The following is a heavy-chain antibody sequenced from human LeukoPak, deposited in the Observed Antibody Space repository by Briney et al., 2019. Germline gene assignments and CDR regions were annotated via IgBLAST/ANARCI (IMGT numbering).Heavy chain of an antibody. CDR1: GGSISSGGYY. D-gene: IGHD2-21*01. V-gene: IGHV4-31*03. CDR2: IYYSGST. CDR3: ARDRRGVFHSYYYYYGMDV. Sequence: PSMTLSLTCTVSGGSISSGGYYWSWIRQHPGKGPEWIGYIYYSGSTYYNPSLKSRVTISVDTSKNQFSLKLSSVTAADTAVYYCARDRRGVFHSYYYYYGMDVWGQGTTVTVSS. J-gene: IGHJ6*02.